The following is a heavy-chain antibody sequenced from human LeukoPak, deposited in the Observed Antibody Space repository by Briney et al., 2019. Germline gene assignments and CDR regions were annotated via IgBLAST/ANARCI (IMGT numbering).Heavy chain of an antibody. Sequence: GGSLRLSCAASGFTFSSYAMSWVRQAPGKGLEWVSAISGSGGNTYYIDSVKGRFTISRDNSKNTLYLQMNSLRAEDTAVYYCAKGKYSSSDYMDVWGKGTTVTVSS. D-gene: IGHD6-6*01. CDR2: ISGSGGNT. CDR3: AKGKYSSSDYMDV. J-gene: IGHJ6*03. CDR1: GFTFSSYA. V-gene: IGHV3-23*01.